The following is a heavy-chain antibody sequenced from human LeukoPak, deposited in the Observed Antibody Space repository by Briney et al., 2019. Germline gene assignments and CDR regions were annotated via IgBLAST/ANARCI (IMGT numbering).Heavy chain of an antibody. Sequence: GRSLRLSCAASGFTFSSYGMHWVRQAPGKGLEWVAVISYDGSNKYYADSVKGRFTISRDNSKNTLYLQMNSLRAEDTAVYYCAARGDSLDDYWGQGTLVTVSS. J-gene: IGHJ4*02. CDR3: AARGDSLDDY. CDR2: ISYDGSNK. V-gene: IGHV3-30*03. CDR1: GFTFSSYG. D-gene: IGHD2-15*01.